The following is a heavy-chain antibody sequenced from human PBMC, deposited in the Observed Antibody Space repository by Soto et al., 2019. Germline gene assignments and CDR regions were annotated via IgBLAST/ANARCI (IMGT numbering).Heavy chain of an antibody. J-gene: IGHJ6*02. CDR1: GGTFSRYT. V-gene: IGHV1-69*02. CDR2: IIPIVDIP. Sequence: QVQLVQSGAEVKKPGSSVKVSCKASGGTFSRYTFTWVRQAPGQGLEWMGRIIPIVDIPNYAQKFQGRVTITADKSTSTAYMELSRLTSDDTAVYYCASHFTGVLVLGTSPPGGDNVGWDVWGQGTTVSVS. CDR3: ASHFTGVLVLGTSPPGGDNVGWDV. D-gene: IGHD2-8*02.